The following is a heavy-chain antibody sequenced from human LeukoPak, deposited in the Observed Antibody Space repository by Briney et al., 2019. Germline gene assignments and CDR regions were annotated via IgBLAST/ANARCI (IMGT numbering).Heavy chain of an antibody. V-gene: IGHV4-59*02. D-gene: IGHD6-19*01. Sequence: SETLSLTCTASGGSVSSSYWSWIRQPPGKGLEWIGFIYYTGSTNYNPSLKSRVTISVDTSKNQFSLKLSSVTAADTAVYYCASSSGWTNLDYWGQGTLVTVSS. CDR2: IYYTGST. J-gene: IGHJ4*02. CDR1: GGSVSSSY. CDR3: ASSSGWTNLDY.